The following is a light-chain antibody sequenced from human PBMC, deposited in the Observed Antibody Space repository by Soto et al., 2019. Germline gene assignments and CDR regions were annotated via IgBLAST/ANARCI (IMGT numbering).Light chain of an antibody. V-gene: IGLV2-11*01. Sequence: QSALIQPPSVSGSPGQSVTISCTGTSSDVGSYDYVSWYQQHPGTVPKPMIYNVNTQPSGVPDRFSGSKSGNTASMTISGLQAEDEADYWCCSYTSSATYLYVFGTGTKLTVL. CDR2: NVN. CDR3: CSYTSSATYLYV. CDR1: SSDVGSYDY. J-gene: IGLJ1*01.